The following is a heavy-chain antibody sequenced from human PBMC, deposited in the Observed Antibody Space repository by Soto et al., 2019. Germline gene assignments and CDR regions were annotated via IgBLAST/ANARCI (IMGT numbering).Heavy chain of an antibody. D-gene: IGHD5-18*01. J-gene: IGHJ4*02. CDR3: ARDNGYSYGYVPTYFDY. Sequence: GGSLRLSCAASGFTFSSYAMSWVRQAPGKGLEWVSAISGSGGSTYYADSVKGRFTISRDNAKNSLYLQMNSLRAEDTAVYYCARDNGYSYGYVPTYFDYWGQGTLVTVSS. V-gene: IGHV3-23*01. CDR2: ISGSGGST. CDR1: GFTFSSYA.